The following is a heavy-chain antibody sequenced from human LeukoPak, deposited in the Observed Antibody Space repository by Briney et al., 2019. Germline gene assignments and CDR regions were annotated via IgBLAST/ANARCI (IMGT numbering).Heavy chain of an antibody. Sequence: ASVKVSCKASGYTFTGYYMHWVRQAPGQGLEWMGWINPNSGGTNYAQKFQGRVTMTRDTSISTAYMELSRLRSDDTAVYYCARDHDYGDSYFDYWGQGTLVTVSS. J-gene: IGHJ4*02. D-gene: IGHD4-17*01. CDR1: GYTFTGYY. V-gene: IGHV1-2*02. CDR3: ARDHDYGDSYFDY. CDR2: INPNSGGT.